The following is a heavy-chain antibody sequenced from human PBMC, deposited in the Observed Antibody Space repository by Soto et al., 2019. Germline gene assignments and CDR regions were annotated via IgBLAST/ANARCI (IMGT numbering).Heavy chain of an antibody. V-gene: IGHV3-7*03. CDR2: IKQDGSEK. CDR1: GFTFSSYW. D-gene: IGHD1-20*01. CDR3: ARDNWNAYFDY. Sequence: GGSLRLSCAASGFTFSSYWMSWVRQAPGKGLEWVANIKQDGSEKYYVDSVKGRFTNSRDNAKNPLYLQMNSLRAEDTAEYYCARDNWNAYFDYWGQGTLVTVSS. J-gene: IGHJ4*02.